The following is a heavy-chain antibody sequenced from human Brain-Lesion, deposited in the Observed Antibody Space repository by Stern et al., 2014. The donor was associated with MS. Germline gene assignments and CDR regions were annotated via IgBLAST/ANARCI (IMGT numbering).Heavy chain of an antibody. J-gene: IGHJ5*02. CDR1: GDSISSRHYY. Sequence: VQLVESGPGLVKPSETLSLTCIVSGDSISSRHYYWGWIRQPPGKGLQWIGSIYSSGSTYYSPSLKSRVTMSVDTSRNHFSLKLASVTAADTAIYYCARHIAEASNWVRWFDPWGPGTLVTVSS. CDR2: IYSSGST. D-gene: IGHD6-19*01. V-gene: IGHV4-39*01. CDR3: ARHIAEASNWVRWFDP.